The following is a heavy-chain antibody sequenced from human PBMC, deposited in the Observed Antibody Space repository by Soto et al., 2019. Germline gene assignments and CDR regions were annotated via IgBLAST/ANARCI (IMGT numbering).Heavy chain of an antibody. Sequence: QVQLVQSGAEVKKPGSSVKVSCKASGGTFSSYAISWVRQAPGQGLEWMGGIIPIFGTANYARKFQGRVTITADKSTSTAYMELSSLRSEDTAVYYCARERLKGGGNLGYNWFDPWGQGTLVTVSS. D-gene: IGHD2-15*01. CDR2: IIPIFGTA. J-gene: IGHJ5*02. CDR3: ARERLKGGGNLGYNWFDP. V-gene: IGHV1-69*06. CDR1: GGTFSSYA.